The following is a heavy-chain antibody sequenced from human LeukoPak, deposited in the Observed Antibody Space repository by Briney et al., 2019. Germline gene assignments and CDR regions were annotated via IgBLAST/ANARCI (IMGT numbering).Heavy chain of an antibody. V-gene: IGHV4-61*02. D-gene: IGHD4/OR15-4a*01. J-gene: IGHJ6*03. Sequence: SETLSLTCTVSGYFISSGYYWSWIRQPAGKGLEWIGRIYTSGSTNYNPSLKSRVTISVDTSKNQFSLKLSSVTAADTAVYYCARGGLTTYYYYYMDVWGKGTTVTVSS. CDR1: GYFISSGYY. CDR2: IYTSGST. CDR3: ARGGLTTYYYYYMDV.